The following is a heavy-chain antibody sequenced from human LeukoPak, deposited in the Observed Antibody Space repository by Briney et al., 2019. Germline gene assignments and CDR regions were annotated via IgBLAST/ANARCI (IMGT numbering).Heavy chain of an antibody. V-gene: IGHV4-61*08. D-gene: IGHD2-21*02. J-gene: IGHJ4*02. CDR2: IYSSGST. CDR3: ARFAYCGGHCWYYFDY. Sequence: SETLSLTCAVSGGSLSSGDYSWSRIRQPPGKGLEWLGYIYSSGSTNYNPSLNSRVTISVDTSKNQFSLKLSSVTAADTAVYYCARFAYCGGHCWYYFDYWGQGTLVTVS. CDR1: GGSLSSGDYS.